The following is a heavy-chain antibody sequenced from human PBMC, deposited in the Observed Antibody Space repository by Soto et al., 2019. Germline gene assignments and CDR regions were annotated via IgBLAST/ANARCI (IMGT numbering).Heavy chain of an antibody. CDR3: ARVEAPLIHSDHYYYGMDV. V-gene: IGHV3-33*01. J-gene: IGHJ6*02. CDR2: IWYDGTNA. Sequence: QVHLVESRGGVVRPGRSLRLACEASGFTFSTYGMHWVRQAPGKGLQWVAVIWYDGTNAYYADSVKGRFTISRDNSKDTLYLEMNNLRTEDTAVYYCARVEAPLIHSDHYYYGMDVWGQGTTVTV. D-gene: IGHD5-18*01. CDR1: GFTFSTYG.